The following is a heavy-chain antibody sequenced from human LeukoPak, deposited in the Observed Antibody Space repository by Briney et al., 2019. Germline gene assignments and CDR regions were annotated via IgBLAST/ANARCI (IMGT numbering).Heavy chain of an antibody. CDR1: GYTFTSYG. CDR2: ISAYNGNT. Sequence: GASVKVSCKASGYTFTSYGISWVRQAPGQGLEWMGWISAYNGNTNYAQKLQGRVTMTTDTSTSTANMELRSLRSDDTAVYYCARVDYGDYPFDYWGQGTLVTVSS. V-gene: IGHV1-18*04. J-gene: IGHJ4*02. D-gene: IGHD4-17*01. CDR3: ARVDYGDYPFDY.